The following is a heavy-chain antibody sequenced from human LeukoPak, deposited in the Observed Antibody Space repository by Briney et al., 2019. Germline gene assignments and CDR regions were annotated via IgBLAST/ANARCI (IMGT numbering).Heavy chain of an antibody. CDR3: AKIRYGSGSYYNYFDY. CDR2: ISGSGGST. CDR1: GFTFSSYG. V-gene: IGHV3-23*01. J-gene: IGHJ4*02. Sequence: GGSLRLSCAASGFTFSSYGMSWVRQAPGKGLEWVSAISGSGGSTYYADSVKGRFTISRDNSKNTLYLQMNSLRAEVTAVYYCAKIRYGSGSYYNYFDYWGQGTLVTVSS. D-gene: IGHD3-10*01.